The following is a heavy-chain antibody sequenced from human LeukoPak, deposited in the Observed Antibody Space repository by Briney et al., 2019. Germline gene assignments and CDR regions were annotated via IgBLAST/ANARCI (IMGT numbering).Heavy chain of an antibody. Sequence: SVKVSCKASGVTFSSYAITWVRQAPGQGLEWMGGIIPIFGTANYAQKFQGRVTITADTSTSTAYMELSSLRSEDTAVYYCARGGPITMVRGAPGGWFDSWGQGTLVTVSS. D-gene: IGHD3-10*01. CDR2: IIPIFGTA. V-gene: IGHV1-69*06. CDR1: GVTFSSYA. CDR3: ARGGPITMVRGAPGGWFDS. J-gene: IGHJ5*01.